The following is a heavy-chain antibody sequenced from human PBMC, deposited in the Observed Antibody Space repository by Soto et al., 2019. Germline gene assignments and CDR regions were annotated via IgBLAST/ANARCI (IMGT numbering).Heavy chain of an antibody. CDR1: GYTFTSYA. Sequence: ASVKVSCKASGYTFTSYAMHWVRQAPGQRLEWMGWISAYNGNTNYAQKLQGRVTMTTDTSTSTAYMELRSLRSDDTAVYYCARDAAPYCSSTSCYGYDYWGQGTLVTVSS. V-gene: IGHV1-18*01. CDR3: ARDAAPYCSSTSCYGYDY. D-gene: IGHD2-2*01. J-gene: IGHJ4*02. CDR2: ISAYNGNT.